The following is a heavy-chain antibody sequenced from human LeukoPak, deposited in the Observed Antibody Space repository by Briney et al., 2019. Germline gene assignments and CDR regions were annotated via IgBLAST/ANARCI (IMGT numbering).Heavy chain of an antibody. CDR3: ARGIQDYFYGMDV. CDR1: GFTFSDYY. CDR2: ISRTSSYT. V-gene: IGHV3-11*05. Sequence: PGGSLRLSCAASGFTFSDYYMSWIRQAPGKGLEWVSYISRTSSYTKHADSVKGRFTISRDNAKNSLYLQMNSLRAGDTTVYYCARGIQDYFYGMDVWGQGTTVTVSS. J-gene: IGHJ6*02.